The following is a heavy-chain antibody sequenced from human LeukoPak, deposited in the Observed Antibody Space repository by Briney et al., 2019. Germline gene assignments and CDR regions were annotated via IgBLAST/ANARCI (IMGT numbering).Heavy chain of an antibody. Sequence: GESLKISCKGSGNSFSSYWIGWVRQMPGKGLEWMGIIYPGDSDTRYSPSYQGQVTISADKSLSTAYLQWSSLKASETAMYYCGRQTDHSWFGSPEADAFDIWGQGTMVTVSS. J-gene: IGHJ3*02. CDR2: IYPGDSDT. CDR1: GNSFSSYW. D-gene: IGHD3-10*01. V-gene: IGHV5-51*01. CDR3: GRQTDHSWFGSPEADAFDI.